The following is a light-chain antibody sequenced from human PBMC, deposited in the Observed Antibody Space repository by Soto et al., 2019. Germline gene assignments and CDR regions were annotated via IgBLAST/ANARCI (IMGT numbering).Light chain of an antibody. CDR3: QRLDSFPLA. J-gene: IGKJ4*01. CDR1: QSISSH. V-gene: IGKV1-9*01. CDR2: AAS. Sequence: DIQLTQSPSFLSASVEDRVTITCRASQSISSHVAWYRQKSGKAPMLLIYAASTLQSGVPSRFSGSGSGTEFTLTISSLHREDFATYYCQRLDSFPLAFGGGTTVEI.